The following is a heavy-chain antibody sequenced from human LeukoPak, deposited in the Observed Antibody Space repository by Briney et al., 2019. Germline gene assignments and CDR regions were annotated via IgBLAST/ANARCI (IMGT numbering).Heavy chain of an antibody. CDR1: GFIFASYG. Sequence: GGSLRLSCSASGFIFASYGMNWARQAPGSGLQWVAYISAGSSNTFYADSVKGRFTISRDDADNFLHLQMNSLSAEDTAVYYCARSAVQANTPFYFDFWGQGALVTVSS. D-gene: IGHD1-26*01. J-gene: IGHJ4*02. CDR2: ISAGSSNT. CDR3: ARSAVQANTPFYFDF. V-gene: IGHV3-48*01.